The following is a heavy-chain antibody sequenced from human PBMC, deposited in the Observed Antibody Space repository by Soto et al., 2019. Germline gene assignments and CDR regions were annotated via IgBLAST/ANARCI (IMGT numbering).Heavy chain of an antibody. CDR1: GGSFSGYY. Sequence: PXATLSLTCAVYGGSFSGYYWSWIRQPPGKGLEWIGEINHSGSTNYNPSLKSRVTISVDTSKNQFSLKLSSVTAADTAVYYCARDEYCSGGSCYSVPGWFDPWGQGILVTVSS. J-gene: IGHJ5*02. D-gene: IGHD2-15*01. CDR2: INHSGST. V-gene: IGHV4-34*01. CDR3: ARDEYCSGGSCYSVPGWFDP.